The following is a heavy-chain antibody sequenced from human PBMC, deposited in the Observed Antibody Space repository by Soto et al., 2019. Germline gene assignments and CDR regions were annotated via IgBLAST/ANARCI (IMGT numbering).Heavy chain of an antibody. CDR2: IFYSGST. Sequence: SETLSLTCTVSGGSISGYYWSGIRQPPGKGLEWIGYIFYSGSTNYNPSLRSRVTISVDTSRNQFSLKLSSVTTADTAMYYCARVGSSGWSPDYWGQGTLVTVSS. V-gene: IGHV4-59*01. D-gene: IGHD6-19*01. J-gene: IGHJ4*02. CDR1: GGSISGYY. CDR3: ARVGSSGWSPDY.